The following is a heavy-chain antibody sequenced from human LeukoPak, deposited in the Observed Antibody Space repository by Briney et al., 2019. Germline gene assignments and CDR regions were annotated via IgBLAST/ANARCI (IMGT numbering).Heavy chain of an antibody. V-gene: IGHV3-23*01. D-gene: IGHD6-19*01. CDR3: AKMPVSYSSGWSNFDY. CDR1: GFTFSSYA. CDR2: ISGSGGST. Sequence: GGSLRLSCAASGFTFSSYAMSWVRQAPGKGLEWVSGISGSGGSTYYADSVKGRFTISRDNPKNTLYLQVNSLRAEDTAVYYCAKMPVSYSSGWSNFDYWGQGTLVTVSS. J-gene: IGHJ4*02.